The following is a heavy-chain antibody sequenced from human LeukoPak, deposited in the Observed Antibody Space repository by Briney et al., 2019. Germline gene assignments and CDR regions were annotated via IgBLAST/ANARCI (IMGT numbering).Heavy chain of an antibody. D-gene: IGHD6-19*01. J-gene: IGHJ4*02. CDR2: ISSSSSYI. V-gene: IGHV3-21*01. CDR1: GFTFSSYS. CDR3: ARVGSSGWYYFDY. Sequence: PGGSLRLSCAASGFTFSSYSMNWVRQAPGKGLEWVSSISSSSSYIYYADSVKGRFTISRDNAENSLYLQMNSLRAEDTAVYYCARVGSSGWYYFDYWGQGTLVTVSS.